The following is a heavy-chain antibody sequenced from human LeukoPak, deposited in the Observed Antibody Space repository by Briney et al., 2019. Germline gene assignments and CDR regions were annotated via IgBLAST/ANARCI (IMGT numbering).Heavy chain of an antibody. D-gene: IGHD4-17*01. CDR1: GFTFSSYA. Sequence: RSLRLSCTASGFTFSSYAMHWVRQAPGKGLEWVAVISYDGSDNYYADSVKGRFTISRDNSKKTLYLQMNSLRAEDTAIYYCVRETEAYGEWGQGTLVTVSS. V-gene: IGHV3-30-3*01. CDR3: VRETEAYGE. J-gene: IGHJ4*02. CDR2: ISYDGSDN.